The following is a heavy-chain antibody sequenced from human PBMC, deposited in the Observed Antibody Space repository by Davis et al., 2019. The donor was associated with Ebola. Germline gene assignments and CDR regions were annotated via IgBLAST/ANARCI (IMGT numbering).Heavy chain of an antibody. Sequence: MPSETLSLTCAVYGGSFSGYYWSWIRQPPGKGLEWIGEINHSGSTNYNPSLKSRVTISVDTSKNQFSLKLSSVTAADTAVYYCARERADYGDYGWFDPWGQGTLVTVSS. D-gene: IGHD4-17*01. J-gene: IGHJ5*02. V-gene: IGHV4-34*01. CDR1: GGSFSGYY. CDR3: ARERADYGDYGWFDP. CDR2: INHSGST.